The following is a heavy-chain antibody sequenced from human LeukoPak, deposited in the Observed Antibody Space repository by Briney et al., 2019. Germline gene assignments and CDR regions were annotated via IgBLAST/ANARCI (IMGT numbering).Heavy chain of an antibody. CDR1: GFTFSSYG. V-gene: IGHV3-7*01. Sequence: GGSLRLSCAASGFTFSSYGMSWVRQAPGKGLEWVANIKQDGSEKYYVDSVKGRFTISRDYAKNSLYLQMNSLRVEDTAVYYCAKVAKYYYGPETYYFFEQWGQGTPVTASS. CDR2: IKQDGSEK. D-gene: IGHD3-10*01. J-gene: IGHJ4*02. CDR3: AKVAKYYYGPETYYFFEQ.